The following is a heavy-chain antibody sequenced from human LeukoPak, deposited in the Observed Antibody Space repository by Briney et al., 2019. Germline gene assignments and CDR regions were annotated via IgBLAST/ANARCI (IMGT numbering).Heavy chain of an antibody. CDR1: GFTFSSYG. V-gene: IGHV3-33*01. CDR3: ARDFVGATWN. D-gene: IGHD1-26*01. CDR2: IWYDGSNK. Sequence: PGRSLRLSCAASGFTFSSYGMHWVRQAPGKRLEWVAVIWYDGSNKYYADSVKGRFTISRDNSKNTLYLQMSSLRAEDTAVYYCARDFVGATWNWGQGTLVTVSS. J-gene: IGHJ4*02.